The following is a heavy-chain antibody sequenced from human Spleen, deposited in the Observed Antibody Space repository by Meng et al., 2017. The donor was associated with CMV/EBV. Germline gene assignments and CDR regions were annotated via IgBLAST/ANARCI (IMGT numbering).Heavy chain of an antibody. J-gene: IGHJ5*02. CDR2: TYYRSKWYN. V-gene: IGHV6-1*01. D-gene: IGHD2-15*01. Sequence: SQTLSLTCAISGDSVSSNSAAWNWIRQSPSRGLEWLGRTYYRSKWYNDYAVSVKSRITINPDTSKNQFSLQLNSVTPEDTAVYYCARGGYCSGGSCYSHSWFDPWGQGTLVTV. CDR3: ARGGYCSGGSCYSHSWFDP. CDR1: GDSVSSNSAA.